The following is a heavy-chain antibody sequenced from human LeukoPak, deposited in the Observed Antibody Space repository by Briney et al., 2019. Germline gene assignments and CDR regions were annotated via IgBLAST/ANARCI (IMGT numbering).Heavy chain of an antibody. CDR1: GYTFTSYY. CDR2: INPSGGST. J-gene: IGHJ6*02. D-gene: IGHD3-10*01. V-gene: IGHV1-46*01. CDR3: ARVVSTYYYGSGSPPGGMDV. Sequence: ASVKVSCKASGYTFTSYYMHWVRQAPGQGLEWMGIINPSGGSTSYAQKFQGRVTMTRDTSTSTVYMELSSLRSEDTAVYYCARVVSTYYYGSGSPPGGMDVWGQGTTVTVSS.